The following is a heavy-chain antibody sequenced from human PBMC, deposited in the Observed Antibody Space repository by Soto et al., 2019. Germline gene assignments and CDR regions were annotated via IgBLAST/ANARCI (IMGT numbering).Heavy chain of an antibody. D-gene: IGHD3-22*01. CDR3: ARVLGGLAKYYYDSSGYLFDY. J-gene: IGHJ4*02. V-gene: IGHV3-7*05. CDR1: GFTFSSFW. Sequence: GGSLRLSCAASGFTFSSFWMNWVRQAPGKGLEWVANIKQDGSEKYYVDSVKGRLTTSRDNAKNSLYLQMNSLRAEDTAVYYCARVLGGLAKYYYDSSGYLFDYWGQGTLVTVSS. CDR2: IKQDGSEK.